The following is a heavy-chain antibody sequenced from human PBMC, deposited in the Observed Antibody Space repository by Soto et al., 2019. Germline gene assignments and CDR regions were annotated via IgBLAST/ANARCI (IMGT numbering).Heavy chain of an antibody. J-gene: IGHJ4*02. CDR3: ARDGMTTGDT. D-gene: IGHD2-21*02. CDR1: GVSVTSYT. CDR2: VFSSVSA. V-gene: IGHV4-4*07. Sequence: PSETLSLTCIVSGVSVTSYTWSWVRQPANKGLEWIGRVFSSVSATYNPSLKSRVSISMDMAENRISLKLDSVTAADAGVYFCARDGMTTGDTWGPGTLVTVS.